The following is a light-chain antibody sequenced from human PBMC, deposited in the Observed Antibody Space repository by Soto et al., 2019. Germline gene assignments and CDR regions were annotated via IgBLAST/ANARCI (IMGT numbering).Light chain of an antibody. CDR3: QQRINWPIT. CDR1: HSVTNS. J-gene: IGKJ5*01. CDR2: DAS. Sequence: EIVLTHSPATLSLSPGARATLSCSASHSVTNSVAWYQQKPGQAPRLLIYDASNRATGIPARFSGSGSGTDFTLTISSLEPEDFAVYYCQQRINWPITFGQGTRLEIK. V-gene: IGKV3-11*01.